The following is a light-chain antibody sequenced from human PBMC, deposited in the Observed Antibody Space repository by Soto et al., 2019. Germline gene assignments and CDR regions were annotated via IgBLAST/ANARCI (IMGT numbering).Light chain of an antibody. J-gene: IGKJ1*01. CDR1: QSITSY. CDR3: QQTYSTPQT. CDR2: AAS. V-gene: IGKV1-39*01. Sequence: DIQMTQSPSSLSASVGDRVTITCRTSQSITSYLSWYQQKPGKAPQLLIDAASSLQSGVSSRFRGSASGTDFTLTISSLQPEDFATYYCQQTYSTPQTFGQGTKVDIK.